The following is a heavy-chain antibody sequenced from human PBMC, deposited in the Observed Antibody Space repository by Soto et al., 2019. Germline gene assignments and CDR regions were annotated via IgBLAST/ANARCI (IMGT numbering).Heavy chain of an antibody. J-gene: IGHJ5*02. Sequence: PSETLSLTCTVSGCSISSYHWSWIRQPPGKGLEWIGYMYFRGSTNYNPSLKSRVTISVDKSKNQFSLKLSSVTAADTAVYYCARDSSSWYLRSWFDPWGQGTLVTVSS. CDR1: GCSISSYH. V-gene: IGHV4-59*12. CDR2: MYFRGST. CDR3: ARDSSSWYLRSWFDP. D-gene: IGHD6-13*01.